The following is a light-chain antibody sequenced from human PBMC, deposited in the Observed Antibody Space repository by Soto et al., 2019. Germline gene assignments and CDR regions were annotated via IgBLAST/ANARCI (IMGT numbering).Light chain of an antibody. Sequence: DIQMTQSPSTLSASVGDTVTITCRASQSISNWLAWYQQKPGKAPKLLIYKASSLQSGVPSRFSGSGSGTEFTLTIRSLQPDAFATYYCQQYNGPFGQGT. V-gene: IGKV1-5*03. CDR1: QSISNW. CDR2: KAS. J-gene: IGKJ2*01. CDR3: QQYNGP.